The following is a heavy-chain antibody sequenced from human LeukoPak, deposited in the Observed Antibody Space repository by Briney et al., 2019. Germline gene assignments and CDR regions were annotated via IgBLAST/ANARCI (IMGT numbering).Heavy chain of an antibody. Sequence: GGSLRLSCAASEFSVGSNYMTWVRQAPGKGLEWVSLIYSGGSTYYADSVKGRFTISRDNSKNTLYLQMNSLRAEDTAIYYCAKIWGDSSGWVFDYWGQGTLVTVSS. CDR1: EFSVGSNY. CDR2: IYSGGST. V-gene: IGHV3-53*01. D-gene: IGHD3-22*01. J-gene: IGHJ4*02. CDR3: AKIWGDSSGWVFDY.